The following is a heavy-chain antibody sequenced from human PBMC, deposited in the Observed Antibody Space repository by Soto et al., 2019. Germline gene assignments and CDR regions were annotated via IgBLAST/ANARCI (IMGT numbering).Heavy chain of an antibody. J-gene: IGHJ4*02. CDR2: ISNSGDT. Sequence: PSETLSLTCTVSGGSLSSYYWNWIRQPPGKGLEWIGFISNSGDTNYNPSLKSRITVSIDTSKNQSSLSLTSVTAADTAVYFFARGVAVAFDSLSQGILFTVA. CDR1: GGSLSSYY. V-gene: IGHV4-59*01. D-gene: IGHD2-15*01. CDR3: ARGVAVAFDS.